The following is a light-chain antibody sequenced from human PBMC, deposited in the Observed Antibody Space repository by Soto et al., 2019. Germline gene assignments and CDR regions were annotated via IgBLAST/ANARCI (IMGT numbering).Light chain of an antibody. CDR3: SSYTSSSTPLDV. J-gene: IGLJ1*01. CDR1: SSDVGGYNY. Sequence: QSALTQPASVSGSPGQSITISCTETSSDVGGYNYVSWYQQHPGKAPKLMIYEVSNRPSGVSNRFSGSKSGNTASLTISGLQAEDEADYYCSSYTSSSTPLDVFGTGTKVTVL. CDR2: EVS. V-gene: IGLV2-14*01.